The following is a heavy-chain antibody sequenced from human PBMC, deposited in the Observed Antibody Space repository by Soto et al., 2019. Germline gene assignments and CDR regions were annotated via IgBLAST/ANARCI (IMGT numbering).Heavy chain of an antibody. V-gene: IGHV4-59*12. D-gene: IGHD5-12*01. J-gene: IGHJ4*02. CDR1: GGSISSYY. CDR2: IYYSGST. CDR3: ARDPPRGYSGYDWGAC. Sequence: SETLSLTCTVSGGSISSYYWSWIRQPPGKGLEWIGYIYYSGSTNYSPSLKSRVTISVDTSKNQFSLKLSSVTAADTAVYYCARDPPRGYSGYDWGACWGQGTLVTVSS.